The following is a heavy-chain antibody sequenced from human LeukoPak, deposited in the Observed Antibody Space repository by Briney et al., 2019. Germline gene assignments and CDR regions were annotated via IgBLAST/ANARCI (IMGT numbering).Heavy chain of an antibody. D-gene: IGHD6-13*01. V-gene: IGHV3-23*01. CDR3: AKVGQSSSWNYYYYGIDI. J-gene: IGHJ6*02. CDR2: ISGSGGST. Sequence: PGGSLRLSCAASGFTFSSYAMSWVRQAPGKGLEWVSAISGSGGSTYYADSVRGRFTISRDNSKNTLYLDMNSLRVEDTAVYYCAKVGQSSSWNYYYYGIDIWGQGTSVTVSS. CDR1: GFTFSSYA.